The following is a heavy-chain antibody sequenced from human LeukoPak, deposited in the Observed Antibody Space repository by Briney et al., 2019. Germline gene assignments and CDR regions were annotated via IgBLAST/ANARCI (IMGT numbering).Heavy chain of an antibody. Sequence: PSETLSLTCTISGGSVSDYYWSWIRQSPGKGLEWIGYIYHTGSTSYSPSLKSRVTISADTSQNQFSLKLSSVTAADTAVYYCAREKVGRFGELHSYYYMDVWGKGTTVTISS. CDR2: IYHTGST. V-gene: IGHV4-59*02. J-gene: IGHJ6*03. CDR3: AREKVGRFGELHSYYYMDV. CDR1: GGSVSDYY. D-gene: IGHD3-10*01.